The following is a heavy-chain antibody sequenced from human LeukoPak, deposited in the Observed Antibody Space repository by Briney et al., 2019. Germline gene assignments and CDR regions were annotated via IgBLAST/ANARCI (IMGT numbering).Heavy chain of an antibody. Sequence: GGSLILSCAASGFTFSSYSMNWVRQAPGKGLEWVSSISSSSSYIYYADSVKGRFTISRDNTKNSLYLQMNSLRAEDTAVYYCARERGLLSAKTFDYWGQGTLVTVSS. D-gene: IGHD2-15*01. V-gene: IGHV3-21*01. CDR3: ARERGLLSAKTFDY. J-gene: IGHJ4*02. CDR1: GFTFSSYS. CDR2: ISSSSSYI.